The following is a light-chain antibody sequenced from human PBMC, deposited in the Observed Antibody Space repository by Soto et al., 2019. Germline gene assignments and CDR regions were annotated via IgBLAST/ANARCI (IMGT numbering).Light chain of an antibody. J-gene: IGKJ1*01. V-gene: IGKV1-5*01. CDR2: DAS. CDR3: QQYTNTNNPWM. CDR1: QTISTW. Sequence: DIQVTQSPPTLSASVGDRVTITCRASQTISTWMAWYQQKPGKAPKLPVYDASTLQSGVASRFSGSGSGTEFTLIISGLQPDDSATYYCQQYTNTNNPWMFGQGTKV.